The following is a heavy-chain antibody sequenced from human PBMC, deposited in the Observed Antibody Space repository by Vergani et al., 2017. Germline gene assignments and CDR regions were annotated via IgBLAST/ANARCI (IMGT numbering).Heavy chain of an antibody. CDR1: GGSISSYY. D-gene: IGHD1-20*01. Sequence: QVQLQESGPGLVKPSETLSLTCTVSGGSISSYYWSWIRQPPGKGLEWIGYIYYSGSTNYNPSLKSRVTISVDTSKNQFSLKLSSVTAADTAVYYCARGGITGTVTFDYWGQGTLVTVSS. CDR3: ARGGITGTVTFDY. V-gene: IGHV4-59*01. CDR2: IYYSGST. J-gene: IGHJ4*02.